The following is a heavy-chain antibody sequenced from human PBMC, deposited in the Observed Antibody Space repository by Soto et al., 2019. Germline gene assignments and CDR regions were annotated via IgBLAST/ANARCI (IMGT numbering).Heavy chain of an antibody. V-gene: IGHV3-23*01. Sequence: GGSLRLSCEASGFTFDTYAMSWVRQAPGKGLEWVALVQSNHVTYYAGSVRGRFTISRDNSRNTVYLQMDSLGVEDTALYYCAKWLRGGSFYCDFWGQGALVTVSS. CDR1: GFTFDTYA. D-gene: IGHD3-16*01. CDR2: VQSNHVT. J-gene: IGHJ4*02. CDR3: AKWLRGGSFYCDF.